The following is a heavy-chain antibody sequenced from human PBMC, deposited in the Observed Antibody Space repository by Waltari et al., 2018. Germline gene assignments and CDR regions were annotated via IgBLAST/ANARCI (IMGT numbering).Heavy chain of an antibody. J-gene: IGHJ3*02. D-gene: IGHD3-16*01. Sequence: QVQLVQSGAEVKKPGSSVRVSCRAYGGNFGRYAITWVRQAPGQGLEWMGGTNPIFGSPMYAPKFQGRVSITADELTYTVYMELNSLRSDDTAIYYCARRKLGEAFDIWGQGTMVIVSS. CDR2: TNPIFGSP. CDR1: GGNFGRYA. CDR3: ARRKLGEAFDI. V-gene: IGHV1-69*12.